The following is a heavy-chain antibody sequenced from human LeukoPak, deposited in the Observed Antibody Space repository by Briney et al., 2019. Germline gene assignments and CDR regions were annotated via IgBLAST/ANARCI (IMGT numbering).Heavy chain of an antibody. J-gene: IGHJ3*02. CDR2: INPSGSST. CDR3: ATDHYYDSSGPSHAFDI. V-gene: IGHV1-46*01. CDR1: GYTFTSYY. Sequence: ASVKVSCKASGYTFTSYYMHWVRQAPGQGLEWMGLINPSGSSTSYAQKFQGRVTMTEDTSTDTAYMELSSLRSEDTAVYYCATDHYYDSSGPSHAFDIWGQGTMVTVSS. D-gene: IGHD3-22*01.